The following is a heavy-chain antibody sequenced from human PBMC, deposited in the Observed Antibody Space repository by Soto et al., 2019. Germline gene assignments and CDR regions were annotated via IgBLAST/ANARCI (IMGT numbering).Heavy chain of an antibody. V-gene: IGHV5-51*01. CDR2: IYPGDSDT. CDR3: AGGGVRGVITRTRDYYAMDV. J-gene: IGHJ6*02. Sequence: GESLKTSCKGSGYSFTSYWIGWVRQMPGKGLEWMGIIYPGDSDTRYSPSFQGQVTISADKSISTAYLQWSSLKASDTAMYYCAGGGVRGVITRTRDYYAMDVWGQGTTVTVSS. CDR1: GYSFTSYW. D-gene: IGHD3-10*01.